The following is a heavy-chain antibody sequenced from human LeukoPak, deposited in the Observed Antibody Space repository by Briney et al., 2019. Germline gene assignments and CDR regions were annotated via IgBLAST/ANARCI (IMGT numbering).Heavy chain of an antibody. D-gene: IGHD3-22*01. Sequence: GGSLRLSCAASGFTFDDYAMHWVRQAPGKGLEWVSGISWNSGNIGYADSVKGRFTISRDNAKNSLYLQMNSLRAEDTALYYCAKVSDYYDSSGYFDYWGQGTLVTVSS. V-gene: IGHV3-9*01. CDR2: ISWNSGNI. CDR3: AKVSDYYDSSGYFDY. CDR1: GFTFDDYA. J-gene: IGHJ4*02.